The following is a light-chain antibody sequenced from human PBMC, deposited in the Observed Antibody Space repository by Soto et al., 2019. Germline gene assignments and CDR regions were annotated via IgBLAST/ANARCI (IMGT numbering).Light chain of an antibody. Sequence: QSVLTQPPSASGAPGRRVTISCSGSSSNIGTNSVNWYQQLPGTAPKLLIYSRNQRRSGVPDRFSGSKSGTIASLAISGLQSEDEADYYCASWDDSLNGPVFGGGTKVTVL. CDR1: SSNIGTNS. V-gene: IGLV1-44*01. CDR2: SRN. CDR3: ASWDDSLNGPV. J-gene: IGLJ2*01.